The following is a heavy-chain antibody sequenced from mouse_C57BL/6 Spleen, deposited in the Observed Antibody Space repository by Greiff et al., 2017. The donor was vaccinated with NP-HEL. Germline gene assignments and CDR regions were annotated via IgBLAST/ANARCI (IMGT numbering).Heavy chain of an antibody. V-gene: IGHV14-3*01. J-gene: IGHJ1*03. Sequence: VQLKESVAELVRPGASVKLSCTASGFNIKNTYMHWVKQRPEQGLEWIGRIDPANGNTKYAPKFQGKATITADTSSNTAYLQLSSLTSEDTAIYYCARTKFITTVSLDFDVWGTGTTVTVSS. CDR2: IDPANGNT. CDR1: GFNIKNTY. CDR3: ARTKFITTVSLDFDV. D-gene: IGHD1-1*01.